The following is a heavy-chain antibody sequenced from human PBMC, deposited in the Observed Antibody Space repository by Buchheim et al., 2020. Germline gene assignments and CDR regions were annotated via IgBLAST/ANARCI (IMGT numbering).Heavy chain of an antibody. V-gene: IGHV3-23*01. CDR3: AKDRRGSGSCFDS. Sequence: EVQLLESGGGLVQPGGSLRLSCAASGFSFNNYAMSWVRQAPGKGLEWVSGISGGGGNRYYRDSVKGRFTISRDNSKNTLFLQMNSLRGEDTAVYYCAKDRRGSGSCFDSWGQGIL. J-gene: IGHJ4*02. CDR2: ISGGGGNR. CDR1: GFSFNNYA. D-gene: IGHD3-10*01.